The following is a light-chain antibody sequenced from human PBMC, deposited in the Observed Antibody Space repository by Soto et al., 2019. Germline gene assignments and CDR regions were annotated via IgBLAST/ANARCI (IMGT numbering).Light chain of an antibody. Sequence: QSLLTQPPSVTGAPGQRVTISCNGSHSDIGAGYGVHWYQQFPHSAPKLLIYDTTNRPSGVPDRFSGFRSGTSAPLAITGLHAEDEAEYDCQSFDSSRIGLRFGGGTKVTFL. CDR1: HSDIGAGYG. CDR2: DTT. V-gene: IGLV1-40*01. CDR3: QSFDSSRIGLR. J-gene: IGLJ2*01.